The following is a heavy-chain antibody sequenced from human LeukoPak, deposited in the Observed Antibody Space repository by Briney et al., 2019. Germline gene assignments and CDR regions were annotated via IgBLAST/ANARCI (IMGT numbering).Heavy chain of an antibody. CDR1: GFPFISYW. CDR2: ISGDGTIK. CDR3: SRSQFDY. V-gene: IGHV3-74*03. J-gene: IGHJ4*02. Sequence: GGSLRLSCEPSGFPFISYWTLWVRQAPGKGLVWVSRISGDGTIKTYADFVRGRFTISRDNTKNILYLQMNSLKVEDTATYFCSRSQFDYWGQGVLVTVSP.